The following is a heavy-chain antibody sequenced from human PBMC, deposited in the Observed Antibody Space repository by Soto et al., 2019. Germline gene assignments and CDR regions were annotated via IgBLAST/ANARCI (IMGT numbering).Heavy chain of an antibody. Sequence: SENVSCKASGFTFTSSAVQWVRQARGQRLEWIGWIVVGSGNTNYAQKFQERVTITRDMSTSTAYMELSSLRSEDTSVYYCAAAEHTVYIVGAYYGTDVW. V-gene: IGHV1-58*01. CDR2: IVVGSGNT. CDR3: AAAEHTVYIVGAYYGTDV. D-gene: IGHD3-10*01. J-gene: IGHJ6*01. CDR1: GFTFTSSA.